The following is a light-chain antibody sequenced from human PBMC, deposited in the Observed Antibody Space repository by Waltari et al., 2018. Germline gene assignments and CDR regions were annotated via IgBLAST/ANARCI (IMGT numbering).Light chain of an antibody. CDR3: QQRTIWSGT. V-gene: IGKV3-11*01. CDR2: DAS. Sequence: VVLTQSPATLSLSPGERATLSCRASQSISTYLAWYQQKPCQPPRLLFYDASTRATGIPARFSGVGSGTDFTLTISSLEPDDFAVYYCQQRTIWSGTFGQGTKVEIK. CDR1: QSISTY. J-gene: IGKJ1*01.